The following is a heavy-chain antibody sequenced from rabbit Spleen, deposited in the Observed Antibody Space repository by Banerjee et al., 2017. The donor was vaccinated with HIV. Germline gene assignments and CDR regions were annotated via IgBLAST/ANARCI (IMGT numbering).Heavy chain of an antibody. J-gene: IGHJ4*01. V-gene: IGHV1S45*01. D-gene: IGHD4-2*01. CDR2: IDTDSTSTT. CDR3: ARDAAGREDFNL. Sequence: QEQLEESGGGLVQPEGSLTLTCTASGFSFSSGYYMCWVRQAPGKGLEWIACIDTDSTSTTYYASWAKGRFTISKTSSTTVTLQMTSLTAADTATYFCARDAAGREDFNLWGPGTLVTVS. CDR1: GFSFSSGYY.